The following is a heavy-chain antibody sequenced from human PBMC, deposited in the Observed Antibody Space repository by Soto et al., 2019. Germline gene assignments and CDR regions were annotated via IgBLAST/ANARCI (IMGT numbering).Heavy chain of an antibody. CDR2: IYYSGST. V-gene: IGHV4-59*01. Sequence: SEMLSLTCTVGGGSIRSYYWRSIRQPPGKGLEWIGYIYYSGSTNYNPSLKSRVTISVDTSKNQFSLKLSSVTSADTDVYYCTSGLYFQFDYWGQGTLVTVSS. D-gene: IGHD6-19*01. J-gene: IGHJ4*02. CDR3: TSGLYFQFDY. CDR1: GGSIRSYY.